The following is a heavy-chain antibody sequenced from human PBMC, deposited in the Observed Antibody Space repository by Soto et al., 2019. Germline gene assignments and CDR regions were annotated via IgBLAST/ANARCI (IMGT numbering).Heavy chain of an antibody. CDR1: GGSFSGYY. Sequence: SETLSLTCAVYGGSFSGYYWSWIRQPPGKGLEWIGEINHSGSTNYNPSLKSRVTISVDTSKNQFSLKLSSVTAADTAVYYCARRTRYQLHYYYSYGLDVWVPGTTVTVS. CDR3: ARRTRYQLHYYYSYGLDV. D-gene: IGHD2-2*01. V-gene: IGHV4-34*01. CDR2: INHSGST. J-gene: IGHJ6*02.